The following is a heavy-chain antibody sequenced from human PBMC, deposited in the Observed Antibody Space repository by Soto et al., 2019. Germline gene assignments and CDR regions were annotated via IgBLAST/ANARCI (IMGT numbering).Heavy chain of an antibody. J-gene: IGHJ6*03. Sequence: GGSLRLSCAASGFTFSSYSMNWVRQAPGKGLEWVSSISSSSSYIYYADSVKGRFTISRDNAKNSLYLQMNSLRAEDTAVYYCARAGGRPNYYYYYMDVWGKGTTVTVSS. D-gene: IGHD2-15*01. V-gene: IGHV3-21*01. CDR1: GFTFSSYS. CDR3: ARAGGRPNYYYYYMDV. CDR2: ISSSSSYI.